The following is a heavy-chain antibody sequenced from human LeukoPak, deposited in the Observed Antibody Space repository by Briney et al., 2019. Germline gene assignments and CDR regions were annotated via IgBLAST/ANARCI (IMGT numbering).Heavy chain of an antibody. V-gene: IGHV3-15*01. CDR2: IKSKTDGGTT. D-gene: IGHD2-15*01. Sequence: GGSLRLSCAASGFTFSSYEMNWVRQAPGKGLEWVGRIKSKTDGGTTDYAAPVKGRFTISRDDSKNTLYLQMNSLKTEDTAVYYCTTVNVVVAEDFDYWGQGTLVTVSS. CDR1: GFTFSSYE. J-gene: IGHJ4*02. CDR3: TTVNVVVAEDFDY.